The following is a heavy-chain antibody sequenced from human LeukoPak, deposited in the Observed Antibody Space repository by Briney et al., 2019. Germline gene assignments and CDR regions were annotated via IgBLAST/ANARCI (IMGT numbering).Heavy chain of an antibody. D-gene: IGHD7-27*01. CDR1: GFTFSSYA. Sequence: PGGSLRLSCSASGFTFSSYAMHWVRQAPGKGLEYVSSITSNGDTTYYTDSVKGRFTISRDNSKNTLYLQMSSLRAEDTAVYYCLKDRLGTGDYWGQGTPVSVSS. J-gene: IGHJ4*02. V-gene: IGHV3-64D*06. CDR3: LKDRLGTGDY. CDR2: ITSNGDTT.